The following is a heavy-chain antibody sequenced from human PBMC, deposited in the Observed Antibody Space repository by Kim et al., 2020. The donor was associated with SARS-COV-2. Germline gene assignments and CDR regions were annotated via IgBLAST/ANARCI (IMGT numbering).Heavy chain of an antibody. D-gene: IGHD1-1*01. CDR2: ISYDGSNK. CDR1: GFTFSSYA. V-gene: IGHV3-30*04. CDR3: ARVYAETVWYFDL. J-gene: IGHJ2*01. Sequence: GGSLRLSCAASGFTFSSYAMHWVRQAPGKGLEWVAVISYDGSNKYYADSVKGRFTISRDNSKNTLYLQMNSLRAEDTAVYYCARVYAETVWYFDLWGRGTLVTVSS.